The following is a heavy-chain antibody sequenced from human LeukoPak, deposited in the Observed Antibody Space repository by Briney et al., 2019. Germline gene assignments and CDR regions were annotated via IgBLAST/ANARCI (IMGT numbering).Heavy chain of an antibody. Sequence: GASVKISCKASGYTFTDHYIHWIQQAPGKGLGWMGRVDPEDGETIYAGKFQDRVTITADTSTDTAYMELRSLRSEDTAVYYCATDQFNLLRGLRVYMDVWGKGTTVTVSS. CDR2: VDPEDGET. V-gene: IGHV1-69-2*01. D-gene: IGHD3-10*01. CDR3: ATDQFNLLRGLRVYMDV. J-gene: IGHJ6*03. CDR1: GYTFTDHY.